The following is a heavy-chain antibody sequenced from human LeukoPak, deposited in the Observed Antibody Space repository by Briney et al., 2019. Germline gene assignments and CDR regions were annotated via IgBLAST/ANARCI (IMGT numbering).Heavy chain of an antibody. Sequence: SETLSLTCAVYGGYFSGYYWSWIRQPPGKGLEWIGEINHSGSTNYNPSLKSRVTISVDTSKNQFSLKLSSVTAADTAVYYWSRDRYYDYVWGSYRKNYFDYWDQETLVTVSS. CDR3: SRDRYYDYVWGSYRKNYFDY. CDR2: INHSGST. D-gene: IGHD3-16*02. J-gene: IGHJ4*02. V-gene: IGHV4-34*01. CDR1: GGYFSGYY.